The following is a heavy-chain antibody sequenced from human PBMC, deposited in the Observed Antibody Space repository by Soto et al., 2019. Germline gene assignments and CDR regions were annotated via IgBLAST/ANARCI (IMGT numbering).Heavy chain of an antibody. J-gene: IGHJ4*02. Sequence: QVQLQQWGAGLLKPSETLSLTCAVYGGSFSGYYWNWIRQPPGKGREWIGEINHSGSTNYNPTLNSRVTLSVDTSKNRFSLKLSSVTAADTAVYYCARGWGRIFDYWGQGTLVTVSS. CDR1: GGSFSGYY. V-gene: IGHV4-34*01. CDR3: ARGWGRIFDY. D-gene: IGHD7-27*01. CDR2: INHSGST.